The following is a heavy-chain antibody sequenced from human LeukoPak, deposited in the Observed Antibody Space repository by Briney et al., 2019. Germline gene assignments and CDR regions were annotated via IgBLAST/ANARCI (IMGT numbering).Heavy chain of an antibody. J-gene: IGHJ4*02. V-gene: IGHV3-74*01. Sequence: PGGSLRLSCAASGFTFSSYWMHRVRRAPGKGLVWVSRINSDGSSTSYADSVKGRFTISRDNAKNTLYLQMNSLRAEDTAVYYCARDSADCSSITCFPGDYWGQGTLVTVSS. D-gene: IGHD2-2*01. CDR1: GFTFSSYW. CDR3: ARDSADCSSITCFPGDY. CDR2: INSDGSST.